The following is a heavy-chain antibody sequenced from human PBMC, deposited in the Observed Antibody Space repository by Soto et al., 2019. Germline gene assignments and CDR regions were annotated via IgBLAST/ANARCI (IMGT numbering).Heavy chain of an antibody. J-gene: IGHJ5*02. D-gene: IGHD5-12*01. V-gene: IGHV4-34*01. CDR3: ARKSYIVATINWFDP. CDR2: INHSGST. Sequence: ASETLSLTCAVYGGSFSGYYWSWIRQPPGKGLEWIGEINHSGSTNYNPSLKSRVTISVDTSKNQFSLKLSSVTAADTAVYYCARKSYIVATINWFDPWGQGTRVTVSS. CDR1: GGSFSGYY.